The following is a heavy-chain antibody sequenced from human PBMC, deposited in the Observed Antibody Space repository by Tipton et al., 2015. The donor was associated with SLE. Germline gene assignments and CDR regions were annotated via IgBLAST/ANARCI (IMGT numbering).Heavy chain of an antibody. CDR1: GGSISSYY. J-gene: IGHJ4*02. CDR2: IFYSGST. CDR3: ARELWGSLDY. D-gene: IGHD7-27*01. V-gene: IGHV4-59*01. Sequence: TLSLTCTVSGGSISSYYWSWIRQPPGKGLEWIGYIFYSGSTNYNPSLKSRVTISVDTSKNQFSLKLSSVTAADTAVYYCARELWGSLDYWGQGTLPTVSS.